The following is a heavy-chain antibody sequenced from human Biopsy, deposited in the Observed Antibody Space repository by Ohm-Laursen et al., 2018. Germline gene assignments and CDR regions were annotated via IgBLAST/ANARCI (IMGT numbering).Heavy chain of an antibody. CDR1: GYTFINYD. D-gene: IGHD3-9*01. CDR3: ATKLTGYFHH. CDR2: MNPKSRNT. J-gene: IGHJ1*01. V-gene: IGHV1-8*01. Sequence: ASVKVSCKASGYTFINYDINWVRQAPGQGLEWIGWMNPKSRNTGYAQKFQGRVTMTRDTAITTAYMELSSLRSDDTAAYYCATKLTGYFHHWGQGTLVIVSS.